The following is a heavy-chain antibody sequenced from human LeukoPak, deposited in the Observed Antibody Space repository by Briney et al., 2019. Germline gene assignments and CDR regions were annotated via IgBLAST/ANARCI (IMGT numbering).Heavy chain of an antibody. V-gene: IGHV3-21*01. Sequence: GGSLRLSCAASGFSFTTFTMNWVRQSPGKGLEWVSSISTSSSYIYFADSVKGRFTISRDNARDSLYLQMNSLRAEDTAVYYCAREMSTVTTLFDYWGQGTLVTVSS. CDR3: AREMSTVTTLFDY. J-gene: IGHJ4*02. D-gene: IGHD4-17*01. CDR1: GFSFTTFT. CDR2: ISTSSSYI.